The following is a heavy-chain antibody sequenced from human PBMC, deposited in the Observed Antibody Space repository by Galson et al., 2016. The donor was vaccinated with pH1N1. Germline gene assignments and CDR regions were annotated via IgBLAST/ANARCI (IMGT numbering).Heavy chain of an antibody. CDR1: GVTFSTYA. CDR2: IIPILGMT. D-gene: IGHD4-17*01. CDR3: ARDRHSDDGSASDY. V-gene: IGHV1-69*04. Sequence: SVKVSCKASGVTFSTYAIAWVRQAPGQGLEWMGRIIPILGMTNYAQKFQGRVTITADTSTYTTYMELSSLRSEDTPMYYCARDRHSDDGSASDYWGRGTLVTVSS. J-gene: IGHJ4*02.